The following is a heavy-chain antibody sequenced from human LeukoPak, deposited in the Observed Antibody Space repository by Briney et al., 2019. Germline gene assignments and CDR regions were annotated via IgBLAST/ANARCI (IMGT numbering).Heavy chain of an antibody. V-gene: IGHV3-33*01. CDR2: IWYDGSNK. Sequence: GGSLRLSCAASGFRFSNYGMHWVRQAPGKGLESVALIWYDGSNKYYADSVKGRFTISRDNSKNTLYLQMNSLRAEDTAVYYCGTVRGPDSSRWYSDYWGQGTLVTVSS. J-gene: IGHJ4*02. CDR1: GFRFSNYG. D-gene: IGHD6-13*01. CDR3: GTVRGPDSSRWYSDY.